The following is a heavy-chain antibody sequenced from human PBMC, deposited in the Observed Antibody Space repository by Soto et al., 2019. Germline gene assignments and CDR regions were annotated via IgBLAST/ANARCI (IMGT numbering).Heavy chain of an antibody. Sequence: GGSLRLSCAASGFTFSSYAMSWVRQAPGKGLEWVSAISGSGGSTYYADSVKGRFTISRDNSKNTLYLQMNSLRAEDTAVYYCAKAPGRPRAYYYYYMDVWGKGTTVTVSS. CDR3: AKAPGRPRAYYYYYMDV. CDR2: ISGSGGST. D-gene: IGHD7-27*01. CDR1: GFTFSSYA. J-gene: IGHJ6*03. V-gene: IGHV3-23*01.